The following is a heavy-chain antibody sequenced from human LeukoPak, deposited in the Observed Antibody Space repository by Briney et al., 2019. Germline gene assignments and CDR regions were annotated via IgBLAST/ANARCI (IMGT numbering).Heavy chain of an antibody. CDR1: GFTFSSYG. D-gene: IGHD6-13*01. CDR3: AKSRVQQLPGGVDY. Sequence: GGSLRLSCAASGFTFSSYGMHWVRQAPGKGLEWVAFIRYDGSNKYYADSVKGRFTISRDNSKNTLYVQMNSLRADDTAVYFCAKSRVQQLPGGVDYWGQGSLITVSS. V-gene: IGHV3-30*02. CDR2: IRYDGSNK. J-gene: IGHJ4*02.